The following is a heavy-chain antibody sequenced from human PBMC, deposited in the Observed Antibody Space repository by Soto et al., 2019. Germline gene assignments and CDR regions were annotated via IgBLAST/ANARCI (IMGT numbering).Heavy chain of an antibody. CDR3: AKDQGTQKVRTNDY. J-gene: IGHJ4*02. V-gene: IGHV3-23*01. CDR1: GFTFSSYA. Sequence: GGSLRLSCAASGFTFSSYAMSWVSQAPGKGLEWVSAISGSGGSTYYADSVRGRFTISRDNSKNTLYLQMNSLRAEDTAVYYCAKDQGTQKVRTNDYWGQGTLVTVSS. D-gene: IGHD1-1*01. CDR2: ISGSGGST.